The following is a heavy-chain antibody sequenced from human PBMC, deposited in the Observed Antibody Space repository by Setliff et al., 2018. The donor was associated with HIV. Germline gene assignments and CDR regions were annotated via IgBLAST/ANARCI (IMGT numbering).Heavy chain of an antibody. CDR2: VNHNGNI. V-gene: IGHV4-34*01. CDR3: AISIVGVTSEMY. J-gene: IGHJ4*02. D-gene: IGHD2-21*02. CDR1: GVPLSDYY. Sequence: PSETLSLTCTLNGVPLSDYYWNWLRQSPGKGLEWIVEVNHNGNINYNPSLKSRVTVSVDTSKTQYSLKMISVTAADTAMYYCAISIVGVTSEMYWAQGTLVTVSS.